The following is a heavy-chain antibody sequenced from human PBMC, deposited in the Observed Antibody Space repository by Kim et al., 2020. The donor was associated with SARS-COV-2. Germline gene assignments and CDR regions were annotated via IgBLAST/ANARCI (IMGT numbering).Heavy chain of an antibody. J-gene: IGHJ6*02. V-gene: IGHV4-59*01. Sequence: KTRVTISVDTSKNQFSLKLSSVTAADTAVYYCARAYCGGDCYQNYYGMDVWGQGTTVTVSS. D-gene: IGHD2-21*02. CDR3: ARAYCGGDCYQNYYGMDV.